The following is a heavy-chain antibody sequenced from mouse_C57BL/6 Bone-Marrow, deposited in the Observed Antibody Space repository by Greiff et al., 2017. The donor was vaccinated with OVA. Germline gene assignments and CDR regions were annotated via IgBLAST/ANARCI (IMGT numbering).Heavy chain of an antibody. V-gene: IGHV3-6*01. CDR3: ARDGYDYDSDY. CDR2: ISYDGSN. J-gene: IGHJ2*01. D-gene: IGHD2-4*01. CDR1: GYSITSGYY. Sequence: EVKLMESGPGLVKPSQSLSLTCSVTGYSITSGYYWNWIRQFPGNKLEWMGYISYDGSNNYNPSLKNRISITRDTSKNQFFLKLNSVTTEDTATYYCARDGYDYDSDYWGQGTTLTVSS.